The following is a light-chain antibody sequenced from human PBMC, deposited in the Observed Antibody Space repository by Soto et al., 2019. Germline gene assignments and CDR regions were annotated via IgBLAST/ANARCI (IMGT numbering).Light chain of an antibody. V-gene: IGKV3-20*01. CDR1: QSVSSY. J-gene: IGKJ5*01. Sequence: EVVMTQSPASLSLSPGERATLSCRASQSVSSYLAWYQQKPGQAPRLLIFDASNMATGIPARFSGSVSETDFTLSISRLEPEDFAVYYCQHYGNSPLTFGQGTRLEIK. CDR3: QHYGNSPLT. CDR2: DAS.